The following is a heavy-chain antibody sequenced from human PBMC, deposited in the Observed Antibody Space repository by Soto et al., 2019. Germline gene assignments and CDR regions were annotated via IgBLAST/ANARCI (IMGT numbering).Heavy chain of an antibody. CDR3: ARDTYYYDSSGYSDAFDI. CDR1: GGTFSSYA. CDR2: IIPIFGTA. J-gene: IGHJ3*02. Sequence: ASVKASCKASGGTFSSYAISWVRQAPGQGLEWMGGIIPIFGTANYAQKFQGRVTITADESTSTAYMELSSLRSEDTAVYYCARDTYYYDSSGYSDAFDIWGQGTMVTVSS. V-gene: IGHV1-69*13. D-gene: IGHD3-22*01.